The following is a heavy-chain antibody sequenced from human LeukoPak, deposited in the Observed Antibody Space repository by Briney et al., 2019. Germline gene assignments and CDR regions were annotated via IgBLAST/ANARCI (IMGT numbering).Heavy chain of an antibody. CDR1: GFTVSSNY. D-gene: IGHD5-24*01. V-gene: IGHV3-66*01. CDR2: IYSGGST. CDR3: ASPKMATIQLVRIDY. J-gene: IGHJ4*02. Sequence: GGSLRLSCAASGFTVSSNYMSWVRQAPGKGLEWVSVIYSGGSTYYADSVKGRFTISRDNSKNTLYLQMNSLRAEDTAVYYCASPKMATIQLVRIDYWGQGTLVTVSS.